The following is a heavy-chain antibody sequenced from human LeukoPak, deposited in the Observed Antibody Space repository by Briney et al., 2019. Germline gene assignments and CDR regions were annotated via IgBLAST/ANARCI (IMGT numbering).Heavy chain of an antibody. J-gene: IGHJ6*02. V-gene: IGHV4-61*01. CDR1: GGSVSSGSYY. D-gene: IGHD3-3*01. Sequence: SETLSLTCTVSGGSVSSGSYYWSWIRQPPGKGLEWIGYIYYSGSTNYNPSLKSRVTISVDTSKNQFSLKLSSVTAADTAVYYCARDGVRSPGMDVWGQGTTVTVSS. CDR2: IYYSGST. CDR3: ARDGVRSPGMDV.